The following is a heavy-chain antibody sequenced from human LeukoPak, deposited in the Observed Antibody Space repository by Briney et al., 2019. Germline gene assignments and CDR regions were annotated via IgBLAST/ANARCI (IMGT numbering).Heavy chain of an antibody. CDR1: GFTFSSYG. D-gene: IGHD6-19*01. J-gene: IGHJ4*02. CDR2: ISYDGSNK. Sequence: GGSLRLSCAASGFTFSSYGMHWVRQAPGKGLEWVAVISYDGSNKYYADSVKGRFTISRDNSKNTLYLQMNSLRAEDTAVYYCAKDQGAVAGILHWGQGTLVTVSS. V-gene: IGHV3-30*18. CDR3: AKDQGAVAGILH.